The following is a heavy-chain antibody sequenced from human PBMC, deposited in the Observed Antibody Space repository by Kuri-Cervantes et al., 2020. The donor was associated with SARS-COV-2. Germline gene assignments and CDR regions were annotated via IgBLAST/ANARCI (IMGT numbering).Heavy chain of an antibody. CDR1: GFTFSTYW. V-gene: IGHV3-13*01. J-gene: IGHJ6*02. D-gene: IGHD2-2*01. Sequence: GESLKISCAASGFTFSTYWMSWVRQATGKGLEWVSAIGPAGDTYYPGSVKGRFTISRENAKNSSYLQMNSLRAGDTAVYYCARSQSYCSTTSCYSGGGMDVWGQGTTVTVSS. CDR3: ARSQSYCSTTSCYSGGGMDV. CDR2: IGPAGDT.